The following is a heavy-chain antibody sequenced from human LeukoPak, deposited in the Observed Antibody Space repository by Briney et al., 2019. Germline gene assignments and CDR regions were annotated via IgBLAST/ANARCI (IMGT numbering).Heavy chain of an antibody. J-gene: IGHJ5*02. Sequence: GGSLRLSCAASGFTFSSYGMHWVRQAPGKGLEWVAVIWYDGSNKYYADSVKGRFTISRDNAKNSLYLQMNSLRAEDTAVYYCARVGYYDSSGYLEPWGQGTLVTVSS. CDR3: ARVGYYDSSGYLEP. V-gene: IGHV3-33*01. CDR2: IWYDGSNK. CDR1: GFTFSSYG. D-gene: IGHD3-22*01.